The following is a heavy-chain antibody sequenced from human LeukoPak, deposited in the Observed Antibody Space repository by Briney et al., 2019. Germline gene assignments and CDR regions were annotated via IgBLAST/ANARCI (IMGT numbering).Heavy chain of an antibody. CDR2: ISGSGGST. Sequence: GGSLRLSCAASGFTFSSYAMSWIRQAPGKGLEWVSAISGSGGSTYYADSVKGRFTISRDNSKNTLYLQMNSLRAEDTAVYYCARDPSSGYYFDYWGQGTLVTVSS. D-gene: IGHD3-22*01. J-gene: IGHJ4*02. CDR1: GFTFSSYA. V-gene: IGHV3-23*01. CDR3: ARDPSSGYYFDY.